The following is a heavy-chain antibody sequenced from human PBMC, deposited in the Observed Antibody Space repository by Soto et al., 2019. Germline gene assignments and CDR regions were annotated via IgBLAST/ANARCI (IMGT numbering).Heavy chain of an antibody. D-gene: IGHD3-22*01. J-gene: IGHJ4*02. CDR3: AKEYYFDTSGYFPFDY. CDR1: GFTFSSYA. Sequence: LRLSCAASGFTFSSYAMSWVRQAPGKGLEWVSAISGSGNSPYYADSVKGRFTISRDNSRNTLYLQMSSLRAEDAAVYYCAKEYYFDTSGYFPFDYWGQGTLVTVS. CDR2: ISGSGNSP. V-gene: IGHV3-23*01.